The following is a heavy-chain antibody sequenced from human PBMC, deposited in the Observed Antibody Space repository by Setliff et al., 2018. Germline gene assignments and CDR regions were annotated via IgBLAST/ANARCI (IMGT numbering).Heavy chain of an antibody. V-gene: IGHV1-46*01. CDR3: ARDRNDNYESSGYYYAGGYMDV. J-gene: IGHJ6*03. CDR2: INPTGGST. CDR1: GYTFTSYY. D-gene: IGHD3-22*01. Sequence: ASVKVSCKASGYTFTSYYMHWVRQAPGQGLEWMGLINPTGGSTSYAQKFQGRVTMTRDTSTSTVFMELSSLRSEDTAVYYCARDRNDNYESSGYYYAGGYMDVWGKGTTVTVS.